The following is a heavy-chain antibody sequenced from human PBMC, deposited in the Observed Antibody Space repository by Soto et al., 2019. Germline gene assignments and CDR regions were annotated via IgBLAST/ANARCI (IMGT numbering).Heavy chain of an antibody. V-gene: IGHV4-61*01. CDR1: GGSVSTENHY. D-gene: IGHD3-22*01. J-gene: IGHJ4*02. CDR3: ARRPYYASSGFSFDY. CDR2: IYYSGSI. Sequence: SETLSLTCTVSGGSVSTENHYWSWIRQSPGKGLEWIGYIYYSGSINYNPSFESRVTISVDTSKNQFSLKLASVTAADTAVYYCARRPYYASSGFSFDYWGQGTLVTVS.